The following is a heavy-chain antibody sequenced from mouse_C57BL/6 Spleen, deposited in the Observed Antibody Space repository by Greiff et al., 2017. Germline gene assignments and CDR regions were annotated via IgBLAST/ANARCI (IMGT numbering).Heavy chain of an antibody. Sequence: VQLKQSGPELVKPGASVKISCKASGYSFTGYYMNWVKQSPEKSLEWIGEINPSTGGTTYNQKFKAKATLTVDKSSSTAYMQLKSLTSEDSAVYYCARGRDSSLDYWGQGTTLTVSS. CDR2: INPSTGGT. D-gene: IGHD3-3*01. CDR3: ARGRDSSLDY. CDR1: GYSFTGYY. V-gene: IGHV1-42*01. J-gene: IGHJ2*01.